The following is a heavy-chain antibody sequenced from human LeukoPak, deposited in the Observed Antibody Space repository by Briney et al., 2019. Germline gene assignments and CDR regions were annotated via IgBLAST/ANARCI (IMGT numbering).Heavy chain of an antibody. Sequence: SETLSLTCTVSGGSIGTDYWSWIRQPAGKGLEWIGRIYTTGSTDYNPSLMSRITMSVDTSKNQFSLRLSSVTPADTAVYYCARHCRYGGLDYWGQGALVTVSS. CDR3: ARHCRYGGLDY. CDR1: GGSIGTDY. J-gene: IGHJ4*02. D-gene: IGHD2-15*01. V-gene: IGHV4-4*07. CDR2: IYTTGST.